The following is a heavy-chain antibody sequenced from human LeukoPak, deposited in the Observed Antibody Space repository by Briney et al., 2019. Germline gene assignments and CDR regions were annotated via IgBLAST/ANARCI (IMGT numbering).Heavy chain of an antibody. J-gene: IGHJ4*02. CDR3: ARVSIAAGNDY. V-gene: IGHV1-2*02. CDR2: INPNSGGT. D-gene: IGHD6-6*01. Sequence: WASVKVSTKASGYTFTGYYMHWVRQAPGQGLEWMGWINPNSGGTNYAQKFQGSVTMTRDTSISTAYMKLSRLRSDDTAVYYCARVSIAAGNDYWGQGTLVTVSS. CDR1: GYTFTGYY.